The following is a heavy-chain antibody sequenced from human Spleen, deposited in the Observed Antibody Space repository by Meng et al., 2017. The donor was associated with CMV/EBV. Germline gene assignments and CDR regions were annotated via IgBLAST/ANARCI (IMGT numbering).Heavy chain of an antibody. Sequence: TFTNYGMSRVRQAPGQGLELMGWISAYNGDTNYARKLQDRVTMTTDTSTSTAYMELRSMRSDDTAVYYCARDIEYCGSTSCFEDCFDPWGQGTLVTVSS. D-gene: IGHD2-2*01. J-gene: IGHJ5*02. CDR2: ISAYNGDT. V-gene: IGHV1-18*01. CDR3: ARDIEYCGSTSCFEDCFDP. CDR1: TFTNYG.